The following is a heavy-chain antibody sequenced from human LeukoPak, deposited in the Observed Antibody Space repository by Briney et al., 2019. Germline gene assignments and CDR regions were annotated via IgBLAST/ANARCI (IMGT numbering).Heavy chain of an antibody. CDR3: ARDMEFWSGSDY. CDR2: IKGDGSDK. CDR1: GFTFGSYL. J-gene: IGHJ4*02. V-gene: IGHV3-7*01. D-gene: IGHD3-3*01. Sequence: PGGSLRLSCAASGFTFGSYLMSWIRQAPGKGLEWVANIKGDGSDKYYVDSVKGRFTISRDNAKNSLYLQMNSLRAEDTAVYYCARDMEFWSGSDYWGQGTLVTVSS.